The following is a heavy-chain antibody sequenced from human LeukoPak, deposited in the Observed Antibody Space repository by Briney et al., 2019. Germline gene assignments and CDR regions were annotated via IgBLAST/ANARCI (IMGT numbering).Heavy chain of an antibody. CDR1: GFTFSSYA. CDR3: AKVLISRYYFDY. J-gene: IGHJ4*02. V-gene: IGHV3-23*01. CDR2: ISGSGGST. D-gene: IGHD2-8*02. Sequence: GGSLRLSCAASGFTFSSYAMSWVRQAPGKGLEWVSAISGSGGSTYYADSVKGRFTISRDNSKNTLYLQMNSLRAKDTAVYYCAKVLISRYYFDYWGQGTLVTVSS.